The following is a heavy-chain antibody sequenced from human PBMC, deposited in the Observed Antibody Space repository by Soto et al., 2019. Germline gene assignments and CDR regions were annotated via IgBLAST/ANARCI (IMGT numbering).Heavy chain of an antibody. Sequence: VGSLRLSCAASGFTFSSYAMSWVRQAPGKGLEWVSAISGSGGSTYYADSVKGRFTISRDNSKNTLYLQMNSLRAEDTAVYYCAKDRSNTRRATGTTFPDYWGQGTLVTVSS. V-gene: IGHV3-23*01. CDR1: GFTFSSYA. CDR3: AKDRSNTRRATGTTFPDY. D-gene: IGHD1-1*01. J-gene: IGHJ4*02. CDR2: ISGSGGST.